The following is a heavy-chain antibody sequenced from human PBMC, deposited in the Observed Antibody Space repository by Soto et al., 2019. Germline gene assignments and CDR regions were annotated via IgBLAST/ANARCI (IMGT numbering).Heavy chain of an antibody. D-gene: IGHD4-4*01. J-gene: IGHJ6*03. CDR1: GFTFSSYG. CDR3: ARDMLHDYSNYYHYMDV. CDR2: IWYDGSDK. V-gene: IGHV3-33*01. Sequence: GGSLRLSCAASGFTFSSYGMHWVRQAPGKGLEWVALIWYDGSDKYYADSVKGRFTISRDNSKNTLYLQMNSLRAEDTALYYCARDMLHDYSNYYHYMDVWGKGTTVTVSS.